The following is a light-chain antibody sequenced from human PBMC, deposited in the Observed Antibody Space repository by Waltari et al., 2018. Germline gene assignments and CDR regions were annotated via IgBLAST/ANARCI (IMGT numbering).Light chain of an antibody. V-gene: IGLV1-40*01. Sequence: QSGLTQPPSVSGAPGQRVTISCTGSSSNIGARYDVHWYQLLPGTAPKLLIYGNSNRPSGVPDRFSGSKSGTSASLAITVLQAEDEAGYYCQSYDSSLSGSVFGGGTKLTVL. CDR1: SSNIGARYD. CDR2: GNS. J-gene: IGLJ2*01. CDR3: QSYDSSLSGSV.